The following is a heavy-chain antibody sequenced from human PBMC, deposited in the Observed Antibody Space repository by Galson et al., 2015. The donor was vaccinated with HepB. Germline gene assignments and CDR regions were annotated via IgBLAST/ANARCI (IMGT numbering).Heavy chain of an antibody. J-gene: IGHJ3*01. D-gene: IGHD3-16*01. V-gene: IGHV6-1*01. Sequence: CAISGDSVSSNRAAWTWIRQSPSRGLEWLGRTYYRSKWYYGYAVSVKSRMTVNPDTSKNQFSLQVNSVTPEDTAVYYCARDQRLGELWLKSDAFDVWGQGTVVTVSS. CDR1: GDSVSSNRAA. CDR3: ARDQRLGELWLKSDAFDV. CDR2: TYYRSKWYY.